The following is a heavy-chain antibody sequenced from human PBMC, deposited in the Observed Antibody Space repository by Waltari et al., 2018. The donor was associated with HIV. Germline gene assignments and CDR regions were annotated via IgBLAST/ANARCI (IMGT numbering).Heavy chain of an antibody. CDR1: GFSFSSFW. CDR2: RKQDGSEK. Sequence: EVQLVESGGGLVQLGGSLRLSCAVSGFSFSSFWMSWVRQAPGKGLEWVANRKQDGSEKYYVDSVKGRFNISRDNAKNSLYLQMNSLRDEDTAVYYCARDPGGADAFDFWGQGTMVTVSS. CDR3: ARDPGGADAFDF. D-gene: IGHD3-16*01. V-gene: IGHV3-7*01. J-gene: IGHJ3*01.